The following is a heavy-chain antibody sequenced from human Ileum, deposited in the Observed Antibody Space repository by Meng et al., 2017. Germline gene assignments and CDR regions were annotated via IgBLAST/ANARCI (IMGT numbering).Heavy chain of an antibody. D-gene: IGHD1-26*01. CDR2: IHHSGST. V-gene: IGHV4-4*02. J-gene: IGHJ4*02. Sequence: QVQRQEPGPGRLKPSGTLSLTCAVSGGSISTSDWWSWVRQPPGKGLEWIGEIHHSGSTNHNPSLKSRVTISVDKSKNQFSLKLNSVTAADTAVYYCAREWSGSYRHFDYWGQGTLVTVSS. CDR1: GGSISTSDW. CDR3: AREWSGSYRHFDY.